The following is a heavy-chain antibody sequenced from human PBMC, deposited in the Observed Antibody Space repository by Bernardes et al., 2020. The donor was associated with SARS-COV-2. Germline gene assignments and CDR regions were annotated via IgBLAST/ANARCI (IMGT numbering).Heavy chain of an antibody. CDR1: GFTFSSYG. J-gene: IGHJ6*02. CDR2: ISYDGSNK. V-gene: IGHV3-30*18. Sequence: GGSLRLSCAASGFTFSSYGMHWVRQAPGKGLEWVAVISYDGSNKYYADSVKGRFTISRDNSKNTLYLQMNSLRAEDTAVYYCAKDDPSGSYIFSGMDVWGQGTTVTVSS. D-gene: IGHD3-10*01. CDR3: AKDDPSGSYIFSGMDV.